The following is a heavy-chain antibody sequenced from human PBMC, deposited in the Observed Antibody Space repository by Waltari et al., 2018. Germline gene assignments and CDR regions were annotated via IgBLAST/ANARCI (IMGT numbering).Heavy chain of an antibody. CDR1: GGSISSGGYY. J-gene: IGHJ4*02. CDR2: IYYSGST. D-gene: IGHD3-22*01. V-gene: IGHV4-31*03. Sequence: QVQLQESGPGLVKPSQTLSLTCTVSGGSISSGGYYWSWIRQHPGKGLEWIGYIYYSGSTDYNPSLKSRVTISVDTSKNQFSLKLSSVTAADTAVYYCARDSSGYYSFDYWGQGTLVTVSS. CDR3: ARDSSGYYSFDY.